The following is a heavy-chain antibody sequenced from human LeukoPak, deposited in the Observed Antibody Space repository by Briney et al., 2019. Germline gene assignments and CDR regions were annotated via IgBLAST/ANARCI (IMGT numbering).Heavy chain of an antibody. CDR1: GFTLSSYG. D-gene: IGHD2-8*01. V-gene: IGHV3-30*02. Sequence: PGGSLRLSCAASGFTLSSYGMHWVRQAPGKGLEWVAFIRYDGSNKYYADSVKGRFTISRDNSKNTLYLQMNSLRAEDTAVYYCATEYCTNGVCRRYYFDYWGQGTLVTVSS. CDR2: IRYDGSNK. J-gene: IGHJ4*02. CDR3: ATEYCTNGVCRRYYFDY.